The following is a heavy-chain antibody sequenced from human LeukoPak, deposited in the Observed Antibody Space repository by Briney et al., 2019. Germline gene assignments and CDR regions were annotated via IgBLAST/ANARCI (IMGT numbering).Heavy chain of an antibody. CDR2: ITSSGTTT. J-gene: IGHJ4*02. CDR3: ARDPDYGDPY. V-gene: IGHV3-11*01. Sequence: GGSLRLSCTVSGFTLTDHYMSWFCQSPGRGLEWISWITSSGTTTDYADSVKGRFTISRDNTKNSVYLQMSSLRADDTAVYYCARDPDYGDPYWGQGTLVTVSS. D-gene: IGHD4-17*01. CDR1: GFTLTDHY.